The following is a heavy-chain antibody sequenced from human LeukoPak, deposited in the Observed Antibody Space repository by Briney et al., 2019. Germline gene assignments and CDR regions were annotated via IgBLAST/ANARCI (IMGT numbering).Heavy chain of an antibody. CDR1: GGSISSYY. CDR3: AREVAAAGTRWFDP. V-gene: IGHV4-4*07. Sequence: SETLSLTCTVSGGSISSYYWRWIRQPPGKGLEWIGRIYTSGSTNYSPSLKSRVTRSVDTSKNQFSLTLSSVTAADTAVYYCAREVAAAGTRWFDPWGQGTLVTVSS. D-gene: IGHD6-13*01. CDR2: IYTSGST. J-gene: IGHJ5*02.